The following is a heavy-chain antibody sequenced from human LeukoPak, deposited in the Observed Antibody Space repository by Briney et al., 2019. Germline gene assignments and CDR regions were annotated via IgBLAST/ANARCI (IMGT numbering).Heavy chain of an antibody. CDR1: GFIFSDYG. V-gene: IGHV3-48*02. J-gene: IGHJ4*02. CDR2: ISSFSSII. CDR3: AKGMGNHFDY. D-gene: IGHD1-14*01. Sequence: PGGSLRLSCAASGFIFSDYGMDWVRQAPGKGLEWVSYISSFSSIIYYADSVKGRFTISRGNVKNSVYLQMNSLRDEDTAVYYCAKGMGNHFDYWGQGALVTVSS.